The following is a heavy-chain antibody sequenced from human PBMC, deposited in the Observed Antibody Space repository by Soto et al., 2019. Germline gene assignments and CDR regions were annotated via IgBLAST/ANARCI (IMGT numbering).Heavy chain of an antibody. J-gene: IGHJ6*02. CDR1: CSPLPRGSYY. CDR2: IHSHSGST. CDR3: ARPGDAYGLDV. D-gene: IGHD2-21*02. Sequence: GTLALTRSVPCSPLPRGSYYWALIRQPPGKGLEWIASIHSHSGSTYYDPSLKGRVLISVDTSKNHFSLNLSSVTAADTAVYYCARPGDAYGLDVWGQGTTVTVSS. V-gene: IGHV4-39*01.